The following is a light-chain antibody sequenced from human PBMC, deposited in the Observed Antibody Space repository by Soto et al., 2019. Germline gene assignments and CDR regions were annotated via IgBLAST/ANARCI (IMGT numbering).Light chain of an antibody. Sequence: SYELTQPPSVSVSPGQTASITCSGDKLGDKYAFWYQQKPGQSPVLVIYQDNNRPSGIPERFSGSNSGNTATLTISGTQAMDEADNYCQAWDSSTVIFGGGTKLTVL. CDR1: KLGDKY. J-gene: IGLJ2*01. CDR3: QAWDSSTVI. CDR2: QDN. V-gene: IGLV3-1*01.